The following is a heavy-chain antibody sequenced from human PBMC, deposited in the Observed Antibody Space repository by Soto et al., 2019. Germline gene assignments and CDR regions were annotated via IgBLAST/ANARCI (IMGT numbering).Heavy chain of an antibody. J-gene: IGHJ3*01. CDR2: ISYSGTT. D-gene: IGHD7-27*01. V-gene: IGHV4-39*01. Sequence: PSETLSLTCTVSGCSISSCNYFWGWIRQPPGKGLEWIGSISYSGTTSYNSSLRSRLTMSVDTSKNQFSLRLSSVTAADTAVYYCASPTWGAFDFWGRGTMVTVS. CDR3: ASPTWGAFDF. CDR1: GCSISSCNYF.